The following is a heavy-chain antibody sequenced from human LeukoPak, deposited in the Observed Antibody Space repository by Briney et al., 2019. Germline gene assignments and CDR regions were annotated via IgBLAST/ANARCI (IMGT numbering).Heavy chain of an antibody. J-gene: IGHJ6*03. Sequence: GGSLRLSCAASGFTFSSYWMSWVRQAPGKGLEWVANIKQDGSEKYYVDSVKGRFTISRDNAKNSLYLQMNSLRAEDTAVYYCARERPVVVPAANPYYYYYYMDVWGKGTTVTVSS. V-gene: IGHV3-7*01. D-gene: IGHD2-2*01. CDR1: GFTFSSYW. CDR2: IKQDGSEK. CDR3: ARERPVVVPAANPYYYYYYMDV.